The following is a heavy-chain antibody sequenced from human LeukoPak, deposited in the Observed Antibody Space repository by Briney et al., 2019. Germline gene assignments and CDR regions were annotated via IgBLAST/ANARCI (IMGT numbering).Heavy chain of an antibody. Sequence: SVKVSCKASGGTFSSYAICWVRQAPGQGLEWMGGIIPIFGTANYAQKFQGRVTITTDESTSTAYMELRSLRSDDTAVYYCARDYYGSGSRQDYWGQGTLVTVSS. CDR1: GGTFSSYA. V-gene: IGHV1-69*05. D-gene: IGHD3-10*01. CDR3: ARDYYGSGSRQDY. J-gene: IGHJ4*02. CDR2: IIPIFGTA.